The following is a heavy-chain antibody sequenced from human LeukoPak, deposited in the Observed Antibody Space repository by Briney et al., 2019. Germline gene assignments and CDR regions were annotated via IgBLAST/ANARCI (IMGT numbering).Heavy chain of an antibody. CDR2: ISGSGGTT. V-gene: IGHV3-23*01. CDR3: ARQGHSYGYWVFDY. J-gene: IGHJ4*02. D-gene: IGHD5-18*01. Sequence: GGSLSLSCAASGFTFNNYAMNWVGQAPGKGLEWASVISGSGGTTYYADSVKGRFTISRDNSKNTLYLQMNSLRAEDTAVYYCARQGHSYGYWVFDYWGQGTLVTVSS. CDR1: GFTFNNYA.